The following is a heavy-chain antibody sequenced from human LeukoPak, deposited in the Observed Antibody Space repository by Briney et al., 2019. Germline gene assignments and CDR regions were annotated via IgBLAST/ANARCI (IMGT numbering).Heavy chain of an antibody. V-gene: IGHV1-18*04. D-gene: IGHD2-21*02. J-gene: IGHJ3*02. CDR3: ARVQIVVVTGSYYPDAFDI. CDR2: ISDSNNKT. CDR1: GYTFTSNY. Sequence: GASVKVSCKAFGYTFTSNYMHWVRQAPGQGLEWMGWISDSNNKTNYSQNLQGRVTMTTDTSTSTAYMELRSLRSDDTAVYYCARVQIVVVTGSYYPDAFDIWGQGTMVTVSS.